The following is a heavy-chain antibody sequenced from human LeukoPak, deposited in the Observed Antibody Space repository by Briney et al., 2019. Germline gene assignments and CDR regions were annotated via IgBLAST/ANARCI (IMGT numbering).Heavy chain of an antibody. V-gene: IGHV3-11*01. Sequence: KPGGSLRLSCAASGFTFSDYYMSWIRQAPGKGLEWVSYISSSGSTIYYADSVKGQFTISRDNAKNSLYLQMNSLRAEDTAVYYCARERGWYGSGSYYNLYYFDYWGQGTLVTVSS. CDR2: ISSSGSTI. D-gene: IGHD3-10*01. J-gene: IGHJ4*02. CDR3: ARERGWYGSGSYYNLYYFDY. CDR1: GFTFSDYY.